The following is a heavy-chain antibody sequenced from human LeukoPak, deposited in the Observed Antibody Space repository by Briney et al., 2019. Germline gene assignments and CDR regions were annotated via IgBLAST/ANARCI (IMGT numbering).Heavy chain of an antibody. CDR3: ARQLERGTYYYYGMDV. Sequence: GESLKISCKGSGYSFTSYWIGWVRQMPGKGLEWMGIIYPADSDTRYSPSFQGQVTISADKSISTAYLQWSSLKASDTAMYYCARQLERGTYYYYGMDVWGKGPTVTVSS. CDR2: IYPADSDT. J-gene: IGHJ6*04. V-gene: IGHV5-51*01. D-gene: IGHD1-1*01. CDR1: GYSFTSYW.